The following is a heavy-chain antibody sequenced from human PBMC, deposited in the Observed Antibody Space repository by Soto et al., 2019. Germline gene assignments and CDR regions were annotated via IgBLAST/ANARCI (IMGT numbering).Heavy chain of an antibody. CDR2: ISGYNGDT. V-gene: IGHV1-18*01. CDR1: GYTFSRYG. J-gene: IGHJ6*02. CDR3: AKNGQPPYYYYGMDV. D-gene: IGHD2-8*01. Sequence: QGQLVQSGPEVKKPGASVKVSCKASGYTFSRYGISWVRQAPGQGLEWMGWISGYNGDTIYAQKVQGRVTMTIDTATYTAYMELRSLTSNATAIYYCAKNGQPPYYYYGMDVWGQGTTVTVSS.